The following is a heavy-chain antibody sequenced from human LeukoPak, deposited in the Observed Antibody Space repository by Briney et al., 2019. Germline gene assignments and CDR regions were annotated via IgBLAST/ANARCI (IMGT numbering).Heavy chain of an antibody. D-gene: IGHD6-6*01. CDR3: ARDWQPTPYSSSSKGPVNWFDP. J-gene: IGHJ5*02. CDR1: GYTFTGYY. V-gene: IGHV1-2*06. CDR2: INPNSGGT. Sequence: ASVKVSCKASGYTFTGYYMHWVRQAPGQGLEWMGRINPNSGGTNYAQKFQGRVTMTRDTSISTAYMELSRLRSDDTAVYYCARDWQPTPYSSSSKGPVNWFDPWGQGTLVTVSS.